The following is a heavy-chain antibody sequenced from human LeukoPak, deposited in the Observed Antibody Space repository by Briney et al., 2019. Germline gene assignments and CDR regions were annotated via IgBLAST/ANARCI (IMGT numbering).Heavy chain of an antibody. V-gene: IGHV5-51*01. CDR1: GYIFTTYW. Sequence: GESLEISCKGSGYIFTTYWIAWVRQMPGKGLECMGIIYPGDYDTAYSPSFEGQVTISVDKSIGTAYLQWNSLETSDTAMYYCARLGYTSTPNNDALDIWGQGTMVTVSS. CDR2: IYPGDYDT. J-gene: IGHJ3*02. D-gene: IGHD6-13*01. CDR3: ARLGYTSTPNNDALDI.